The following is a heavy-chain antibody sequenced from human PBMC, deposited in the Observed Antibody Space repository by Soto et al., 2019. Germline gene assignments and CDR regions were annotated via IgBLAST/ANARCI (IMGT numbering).Heavy chain of an antibody. CDR1: VYTFTSYA. CDR2: INAGNGNT. V-gene: IGHV1-3*01. J-gene: IGHJ6*02. Sequence: ASVKVSCKASVYTFTSYAIHCVRQAPGQRLEWMGWINAGNGNTKYSQKFQGRVTITRDTSASTAYMELSSLRSEDTAVYYCARQYYDFWSGPKGGMDVWGQGTTVTVSS. CDR3: ARQYYDFWSGPKGGMDV. D-gene: IGHD3-3*01.